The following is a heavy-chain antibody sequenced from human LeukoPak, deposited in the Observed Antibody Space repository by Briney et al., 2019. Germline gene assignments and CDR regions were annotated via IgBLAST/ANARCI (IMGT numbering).Heavy chain of an antibody. Sequence: PSETLSLTCAVYGGSFSGYYWSWIRQPPGKGLEWIGEINHSGSTNYNPSLKSRVTISVDTSKNQFSLKLSSATAADTAVYYCARGRPGTMDVWGKGTTVTVSS. CDR3: ARGRPGTMDV. V-gene: IGHV4-34*01. CDR2: INHSGST. J-gene: IGHJ6*04. CDR1: GGSFSGYY.